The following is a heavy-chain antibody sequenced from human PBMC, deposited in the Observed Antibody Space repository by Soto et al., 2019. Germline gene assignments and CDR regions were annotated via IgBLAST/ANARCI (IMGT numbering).Heavy chain of an antibody. J-gene: IGHJ4*02. Sequence: SQTLPLTCAISGDSVSSNSAAWNWIRQSPSRGLEWLGRTYYRSKWYNDYAVSVKSRITINPDTSKNQFSLQLNSVTPEDTAVYYCAGTYYYDSSGYRPLDYWGQGTLVTVSS. CDR1: GDSVSSNSAA. CDR3: AGTYYYDSSGYRPLDY. D-gene: IGHD3-22*01. CDR2: TYYRSKWYN. V-gene: IGHV6-1*01.